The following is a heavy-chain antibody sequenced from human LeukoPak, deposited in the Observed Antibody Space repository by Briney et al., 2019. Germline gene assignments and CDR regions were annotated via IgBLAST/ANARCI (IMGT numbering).Heavy chain of an antibody. V-gene: IGHV4-39*01. D-gene: IGHD3-22*01. CDR3: ATHALSGYHFDY. CDR2: IYYSGST. Sequence: NTSETLSLTCTVSGGSMCSSSYYWGWIRQPPGKGLEWIGSIYYSGSTYYNPSLKSRVTISVDTSKNQFSLKLSSVTAADTAVYSCATHALSGYHFDYWGQGTLVTVSS. CDR1: GGSMCSSSYY. J-gene: IGHJ4*01.